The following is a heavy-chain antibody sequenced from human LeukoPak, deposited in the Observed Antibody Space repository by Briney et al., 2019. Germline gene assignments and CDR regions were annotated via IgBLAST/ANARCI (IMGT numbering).Heavy chain of an antibody. D-gene: IGHD1-26*01. Sequence: GGSLRLSCAASGFTVSSNYMSWVRQAPGKGLEWVSVIYSGGSTYYADSVKGRFTISRDNLKNTLYLQTNSLRAEDTAVYYCARVRVGNPFDYWGQGTLVTVSS. J-gene: IGHJ4*02. CDR1: GFTVSSNY. CDR2: IYSGGST. CDR3: ARVRVGNPFDY. V-gene: IGHV3-53*01.